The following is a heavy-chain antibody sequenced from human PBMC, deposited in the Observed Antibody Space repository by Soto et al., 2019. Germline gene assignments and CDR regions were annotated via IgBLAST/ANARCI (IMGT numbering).Heavy chain of an antibody. Sequence: QVQLVQSGAEVKKPGSSVTVSCKASGGTFGNSAISWVRQAPGQGLEWMGGIIPIFPTPDYAQKFQGRVTITPDEYTGLVNMELTSLRSEHTAVYYCARDRDRQHLRGDYFYGIDLWGQGTEVTVSS. CDR3: ARDRDRQHLRGDYFYGIDL. CDR1: GGTFGNSA. CDR2: IIPIFPTP. J-gene: IGHJ6*01. D-gene: IGHD3-16*01. V-gene: IGHV1-69*05.